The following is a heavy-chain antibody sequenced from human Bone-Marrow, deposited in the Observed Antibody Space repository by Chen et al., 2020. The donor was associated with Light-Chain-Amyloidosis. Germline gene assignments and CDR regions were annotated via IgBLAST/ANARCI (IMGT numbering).Heavy chain of an antibody. V-gene: IGHV3-7*01. CDR3: ARVGRGTFDY. CDR2: IANDGSEK. J-gene: IGHJ4*02. D-gene: IGHD2-15*01. CDR1: GFSFSSYW. Sequence: VQLVESGGGLVQPGGSLGLSCVASGFSFSSYWMGWVRQAPGKGPEWAANIANDGSEKYYVDSVKGRFTISSDNAQNSMFLHMNRLRVEDTAVYFCARVGRGTFDYWGQGILVTVSS.